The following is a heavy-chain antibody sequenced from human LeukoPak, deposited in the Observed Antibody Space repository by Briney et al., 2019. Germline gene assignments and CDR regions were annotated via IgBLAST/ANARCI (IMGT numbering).Heavy chain of an antibody. CDR1: GGSISSYY. CDR3: ARDRGFSYGIDF. CDR2: IYYSGST. Sequence: PSETLSLTCTVSGGSISSYYWSWIRQPPGKGLEWLGYIYYSGSTNYNPSLKSRVTISVDTSKNQFSLKLSSVTAADTAVYYCARDRGFSYGIDFWGQGTLVTVSS. J-gene: IGHJ4*02. D-gene: IGHD5-18*01. V-gene: IGHV4-59*01.